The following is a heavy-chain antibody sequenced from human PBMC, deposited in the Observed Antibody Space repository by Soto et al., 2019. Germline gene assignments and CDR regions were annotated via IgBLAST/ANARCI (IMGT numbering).Heavy chain of an antibody. J-gene: IGHJ4*02. CDR3: ASQGSSSWAFDY. Sequence: SETLSLTCAVYGGSFSGYYWSWIRQPPGKGLEWIGEINHSGSTNYNPSLKSRVTISVDTSKNQFSLKLSSVTAADTAVYYCASQGSSSWAFDYWGQGIPAPVSS. CDR1: GGSFSGYY. V-gene: IGHV4-34*01. D-gene: IGHD6-13*01. CDR2: INHSGST.